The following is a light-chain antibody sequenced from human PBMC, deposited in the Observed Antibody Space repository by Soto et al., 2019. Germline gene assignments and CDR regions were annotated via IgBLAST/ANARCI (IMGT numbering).Light chain of an antibody. J-gene: IGKJ1*01. V-gene: IGKV3-20*01. CDR3: QQYGSSSWT. CDR1: QSVSSSY. CDR2: GAS. Sequence: EIVLTQSPGTLSLSPGERATLSCRASQSVSSSYLAWYQQKPGQTPRLLIYGASSRATGIPDRFSGSGSETVCPLTISRLEPEEFAVYCCQQYGSSSWTFGQGTKVEIK.